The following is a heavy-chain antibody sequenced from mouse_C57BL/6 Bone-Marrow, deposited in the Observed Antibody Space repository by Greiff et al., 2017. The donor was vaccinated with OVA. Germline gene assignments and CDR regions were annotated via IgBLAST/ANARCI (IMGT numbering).Heavy chain of an antibody. D-gene: IGHD2-2*01. CDR3: ARPGFPWFAY. J-gene: IGHJ3*01. V-gene: IGHV8-8*01. CDR2: IWWDDDN. CDR1: GFSLSTFGMG. Sequence: QVTLKVCGPGILQPSQTLSLTCSFSGFSLSTFGMGVGWLRQPSGKGLEWLAHIWWDDDNYYNPALKSRLTISKDTSKTQVFLKIANLDTADTATYYCARPGFPWFAYWGQGTLVTVSA.